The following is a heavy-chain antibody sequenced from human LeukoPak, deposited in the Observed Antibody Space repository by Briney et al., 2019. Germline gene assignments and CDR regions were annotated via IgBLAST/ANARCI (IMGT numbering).Heavy chain of an antibody. D-gene: IGHD2-2*01. V-gene: IGHV4-34*01. Sequence: AETLSLTCAVYGGSFSVYYCIWLRHPPGKGLEWIGEINLCGRTNYNPSLKSRVTISVDTSKNQFSLKLSSVTAADTAVYYCARRGPYCSSTSCRWGYNWFDPWGQGTLVTVSS. J-gene: IGHJ5*02. CDR2: INLCGRT. CDR3: ARRGPYCSSTSCRWGYNWFDP. CDR1: GGSFSVYY.